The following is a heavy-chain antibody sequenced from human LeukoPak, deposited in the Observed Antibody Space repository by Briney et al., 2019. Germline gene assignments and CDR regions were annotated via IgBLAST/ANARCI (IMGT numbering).Heavy chain of an antibody. D-gene: IGHD1/OR15-1a*01. CDR2: ISAYNGIT. V-gene: IGHV1-18*01. Sequence: ASVKVSCKASGYTFTGYGFSWVRQAPGQGLEWMGWISAYNGITNYAQKLQGRVTMTTDTSTTTADMELRSLRSDDTAVYYCARVRSVPGEQKLPMTEDYWGQGTLVTVFS. J-gene: IGHJ4*02. CDR1: GYTFTGYG. CDR3: ARVRSVPGEQKLPMTEDY.